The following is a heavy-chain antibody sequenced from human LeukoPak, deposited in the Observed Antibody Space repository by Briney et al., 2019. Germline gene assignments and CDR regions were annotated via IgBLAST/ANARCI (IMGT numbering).Heavy chain of an antibody. J-gene: IGHJ4*02. Sequence: GESLKISCKASGYSFTTYWIAWVRQMPGKGLEWMGIIYPGDSDTRYSLSFQGLVTISADKSISTAYLQWSSLKASDTAMYYCARQRYSYVPMDSWGQGTLVTVSS. V-gene: IGHV5-51*01. CDR1: GYSFTTYW. D-gene: IGHD5-18*01. CDR2: IYPGDSDT. CDR3: ARQRYSYVPMDS.